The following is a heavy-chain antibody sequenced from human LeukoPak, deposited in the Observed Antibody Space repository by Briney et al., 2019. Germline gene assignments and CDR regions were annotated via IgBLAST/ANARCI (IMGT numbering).Heavy chain of an antibody. Sequence: ASVKVSCKASGYTFSGYYIHWVRQAPGQGLEWMGWINPNSGGTNYAQKFQGRVTMTRDTSISTAYMELSRLRSDDTAVYYCARGGHSGSYSVGRLDAFDIWGQGTMVTVSS. D-gene: IGHD1-26*01. CDR3: ARGGHSGSYSVGRLDAFDI. J-gene: IGHJ3*02. V-gene: IGHV1-2*02. CDR1: GYTFSGYY. CDR2: INPNSGGT.